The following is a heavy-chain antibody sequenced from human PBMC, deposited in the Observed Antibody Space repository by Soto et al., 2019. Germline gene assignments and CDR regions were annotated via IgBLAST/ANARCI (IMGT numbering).Heavy chain of an antibody. Sequence: GGSLRLSCAASGFTFSSYSMNWVRQAPGKGLEWVSSISSSSSYIYYADSVKGRFTISRDIAKNSLYLQMNSLRAEDTAVYYCARAVSRINCFDPWGEGILVTVSS. J-gene: IGHJ5*02. V-gene: IGHV3-21*01. CDR2: ISSSSSYI. CDR1: GFTFSSYS. CDR3: ARAVSRINCFDP. D-gene: IGHD2-15*01.